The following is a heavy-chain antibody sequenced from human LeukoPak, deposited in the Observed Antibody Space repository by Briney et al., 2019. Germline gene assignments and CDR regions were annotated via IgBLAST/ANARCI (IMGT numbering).Heavy chain of an antibody. CDR3: SRDGSGSGDV. J-gene: IGHJ4*02. CDR1: GFNFNIYG. D-gene: IGHD2-21*02. Sequence: GGSLRLSCAASGFNFNIYGMNWVRQAPGKGLEWVSSISSESTNIYYTDSVKGRFTIARDNAKNSLYLQMNSLIPEDTAVYYCSRDGSGSGDVWGQGTLVTVSS. V-gene: IGHV3-21*01. CDR2: ISSESTNI.